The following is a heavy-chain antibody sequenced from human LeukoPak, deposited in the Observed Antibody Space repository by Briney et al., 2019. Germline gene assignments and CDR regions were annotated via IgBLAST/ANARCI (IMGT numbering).Heavy chain of an antibody. V-gene: IGHV3-7*04. D-gene: IGHD4-23*01. Sequence: GGSLRLSCAASGFTFSRYWMSWVRQAPGKGPEWVANIKKDGSEKYYVDSVKGRFAISRENAKNSLYLQMNSLRAEETAVYYCARGDYGGNTYYFDNWGQGTLVTVSS. J-gene: IGHJ4*02. CDR2: IKKDGSEK. CDR1: GFTFSRYW. CDR3: ARGDYGGNTYYFDN.